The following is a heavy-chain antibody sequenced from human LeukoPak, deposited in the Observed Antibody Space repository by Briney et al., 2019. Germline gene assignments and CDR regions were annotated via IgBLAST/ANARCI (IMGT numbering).Heavy chain of an antibody. J-gene: IGHJ4*02. V-gene: IGHV1-69*04. D-gene: IGHD4-23*01. CDR3: ARDYGGNSFFDY. CDR2: VIPILGIA. CDR1: GGTFSSYA. Sequence: ASVKVSCKASGGTFSSYAISWVRQAPGQGLEWMGRVIPILGIANYAQKFQGRVTITADKSTSTAYMELSSLRSEDTAVYYCARDYGGNSFFDYWGQGTLVTVSS.